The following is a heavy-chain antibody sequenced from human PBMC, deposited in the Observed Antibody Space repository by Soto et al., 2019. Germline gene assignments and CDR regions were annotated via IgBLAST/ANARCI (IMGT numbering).Heavy chain of an antibody. J-gene: IGHJ4*02. CDR3: ASGRIVGATTMGY. CDR2: MNPNSGNT. CDR1: GYTFTSYD. D-gene: IGHD1-26*01. V-gene: IGHV1-8*01. Sequence: QVQLVQSGAEVKKPGASVKVSCKASGYTFTSYDVNWVRQATGQGLEWMGWMNPNSGNTGYAQKFQGRVSMTRTTFMSTDYMELSNLRYEDTAVYYCASGRIVGATTMGYWGQGTPVTVSS.